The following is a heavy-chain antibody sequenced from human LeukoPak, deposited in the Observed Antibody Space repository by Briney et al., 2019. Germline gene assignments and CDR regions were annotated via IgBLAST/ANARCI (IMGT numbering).Heavy chain of an antibody. CDR2: INQSGST. J-gene: IGHJ4*02. CDR3: ARGTQFVH. CDR1: GRSYRVYY. Sequence: SEPLSLTCAVYGRSYRVYYWRWIREPPGKGLEWSGEINQSGSTNHNPSLKSRVTISVDTSKKQFSLDQRSVTSADTGVLFCARGTQFVHWREGTMLTLSS. V-gene: IGHV4-34*01.